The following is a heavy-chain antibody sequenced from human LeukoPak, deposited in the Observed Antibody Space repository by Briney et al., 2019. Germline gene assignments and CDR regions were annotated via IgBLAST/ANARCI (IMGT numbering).Heavy chain of an antibody. D-gene: IGHD2-2*01. Sequence: GGSLRLSCAASGFTFSSYGMHWVRQAPGKGLEWVAFIRYDGSNKYYADSVKGRVTISRDNSKNTLYLQTNSLRAEDTAVYYCAKDSPLGVGYCSSTSCFIQHWGQGTLVTVSS. CDR1: GFTFSSYG. V-gene: IGHV3-30*02. CDR2: IRYDGSNK. J-gene: IGHJ1*01. CDR3: AKDSPLGVGYCSSTSCFIQH.